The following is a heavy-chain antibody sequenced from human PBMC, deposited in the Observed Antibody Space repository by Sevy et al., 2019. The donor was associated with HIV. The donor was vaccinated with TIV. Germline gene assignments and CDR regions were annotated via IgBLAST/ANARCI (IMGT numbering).Heavy chain of an antibody. Sequence: SETLSLTCTVSGGSISSSSYYWGWIRQPPGKGLEWIGSIYYSGSTYYNPSLKSRVTISVDTSKNQFSLKLSSVTAADTAVYYCARLGIFFEQQLVTTSFDYWGQGTLVTVSS. CDR2: IYYSGST. CDR1: GGSISSSSYY. V-gene: IGHV4-39*01. J-gene: IGHJ4*02. D-gene: IGHD6-13*01. CDR3: ARLGIFFEQQLVTTSFDY.